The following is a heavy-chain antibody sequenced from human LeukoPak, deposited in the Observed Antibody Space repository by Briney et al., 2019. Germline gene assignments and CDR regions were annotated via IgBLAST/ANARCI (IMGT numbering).Heavy chain of an antibody. Sequence: GGSLRLSCAASGFTFSSYSMNWVRQAPGKGLEWVSYISSSSSTIYYADSVKGRFTISRDNAKNSLYLQMNSLRAEDTAVYYCASGRYGSGSHIPLGYWGQGTLVTVSS. CDR3: ASGRYGSGSHIPLGY. V-gene: IGHV3-48*04. D-gene: IGHD3-10*01. CDR2: ISSSSSTI. J-gene: IGHJ4*02. CDR1: GFTFSSYS.